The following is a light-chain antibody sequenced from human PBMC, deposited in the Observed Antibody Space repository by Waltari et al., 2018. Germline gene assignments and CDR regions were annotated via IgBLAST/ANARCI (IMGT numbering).Light chain of an antibody. J-gene: IGLJ3*02. V-gene: IGLV1-47*01. CDR2: KNN. CDR3: AAWDDNLGGV. Sequence: GQRVTISCSGSSSNVGSNFVFWYQQLPGAAPKLLIFKNNQRPSGVPDRFSGSKSGTSASLDISGLRSEDEADYYCAAWDDNLGGVFGGGTKLTVL. CDR1: SSNVGSNF.